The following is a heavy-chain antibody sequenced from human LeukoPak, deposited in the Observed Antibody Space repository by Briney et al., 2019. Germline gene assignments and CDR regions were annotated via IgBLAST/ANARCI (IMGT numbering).Heavy chain of an antibody. J-gene: IGHJ3*02. D-gene: IGHD2-8*01. CDR3: ARDRSLCTNGVCSDAFDI. V-gene: IGHV3-74*01. CDR2: INSDGSST. Sequence: GGSLRLSCAASGFTFSSYWMHWVRQAPGKGLVWVARINSDGSSTSYADSVKGRFTISRDNAKNTLYLQMNSLRVEDTAVYYCARDRSLCTNGVCSDAFDIWGQGTMVTVSS. CDR1: GFTFSSYW.